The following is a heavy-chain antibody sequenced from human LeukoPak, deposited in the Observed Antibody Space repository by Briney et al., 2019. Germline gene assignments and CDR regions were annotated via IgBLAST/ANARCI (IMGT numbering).Heavy chain of an antibody. CDR3: AKPPYFDNRGYKYYFDY. J-gene: IGHJ4*02. CDR2: ISSSGANT. D-gene: IGHD3-22*01. CDR1: GLTFSRYA. Sequence: GGSLRLSCAASGLTFSRYAMNWVRQAPGKGLEWVSSISSSGANTSYTDSVKGRFTISRDNSKNTLYLQMNSLRAEDTAVYYCAKPPYFDNRGYKYYFDYWGQGTLVTVSS. V-gene: IGHV3-23*01.